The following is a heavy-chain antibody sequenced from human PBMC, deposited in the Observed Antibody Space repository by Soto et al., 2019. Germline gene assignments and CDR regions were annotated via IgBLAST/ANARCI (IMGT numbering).Heavy chain of an antibody. Sequence: SETLSPTCTVSGGSPSRGGYPWTWIRQHPGKGLEWIGYIFYSGSTNYNSSLKSRVTMSVDTSKNQFSLKLSSVTAADTAVYFCARGSTVAPRFFDYWGQGSLVTVSS. V-gene: IGHV4-61*08. D-gene: IGHD4-17*01. CDR3: ARGSTVAPRFFDY. J-gene: IGHJ4*02. CDR1: GGSPSRGGYP. CDR2: IFYSGST.